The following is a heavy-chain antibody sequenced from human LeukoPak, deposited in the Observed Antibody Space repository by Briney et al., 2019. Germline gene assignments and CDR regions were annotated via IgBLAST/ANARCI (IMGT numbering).Heavy chain of an antibody. CDR3: ATDGGDSSGYYYYGMDV. CDR1: GYTLTELS. V-gene: IGHV1-24*01. J-gene: IGHJ6*02. Sequence: ASVKDSCKVSGYTLTELSMHWVRQAPGKGLEWMGGFDPEDGETIYAQKFQGRVTMTEDTSTDTAYMELSSLRSEDTAVYYCATDGGDSSGYYYYGMDVWGQGTTVTVSS. CDR2: FDPEDGET. D-gene: IGHD3-22*01.